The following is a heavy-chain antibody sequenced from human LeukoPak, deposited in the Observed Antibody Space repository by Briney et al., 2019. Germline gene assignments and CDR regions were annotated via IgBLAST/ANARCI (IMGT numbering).Heavy chain of an antibody. D-gene: IGHD3-16*01. J-gene: IGHJ6*03. CDR1: GFTFSSYE. CDR3: ARGGYDHNMDV. Sequence: GGSLRLSCAASGFTFSSYEMNWVRQAPGEGLEWVSYISTGGTTIYYADSVKGRFTVSRDNAKNTVYLQMSSLRAEDTAVYYCARGGYDHNMDVWGEGTTVTVSS. CDR2: ISTGGTTI. V-gene: IGHV3-48*03.